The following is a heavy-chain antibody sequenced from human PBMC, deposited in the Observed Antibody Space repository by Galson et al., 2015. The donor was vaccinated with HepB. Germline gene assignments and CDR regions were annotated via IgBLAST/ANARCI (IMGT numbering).Heavy chain of an antibody. J-gene: IGHJ4*02. CDR1: GGSISSYY. D-gene: IGHD6-19*01. V-gene: IGHV4-59*01. CDR2: IYYSGSS. CDR3: ARAGVSQLLDTAFAC. Sequence: SETLSLTCTVSGGSISSYYWSWIRQPPGKGLEWIGYIYYSGSSNYNPSLKSRVTISVDTSKNQFSLKLSSVTAADTAVYYCARAGVSQLLDTAFACWGQGTLVPVSS.